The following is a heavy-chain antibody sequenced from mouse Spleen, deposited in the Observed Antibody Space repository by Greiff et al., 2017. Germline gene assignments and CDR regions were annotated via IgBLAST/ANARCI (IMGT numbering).Heavy chain of an antibody. CDR2: IWTGGGT. CDR1: GFSLTSYA. V-gene: IGHV2-9-1*01. CDR3: ARGDSSGYVPYYAMDY. J-gene: IGHJ4*01. D-gene: IGHD3-2*02. Sequence: QVQLQQSGPGLVAPSQSLSITCTVSGFSLTSYAISWVRQPPGKGLEWLGVIWTGGGTNYNSALKSRLSISKDNSKSQVFLKMNSLQTDDTARYYCARGDSSGYVPYYAMDYWGQGTSVTVSS.